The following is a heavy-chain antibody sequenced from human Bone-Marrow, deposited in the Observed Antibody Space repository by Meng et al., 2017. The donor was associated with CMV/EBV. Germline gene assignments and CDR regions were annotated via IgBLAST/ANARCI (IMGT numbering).Heavy chain of an antibody. Sequence: GSLRLSCTVSGGSISSSSYYWGWIRQPPGKGLEWIGYIYYSGSTNYNPSLKSRVTISVDTSKNQFSLKLSSVTAADTAVYYCARAAYYYDSSGPYYFDYWGQGTLVTVSS. CDR2: IYYSGST. J-gene: IGHJ4*02. CDR3: ARAAYYYDSSGPYYFDY. D-gene: IGHD3-22*01. CDR1: GGSISSSSYY. V-gene: IGHV4-61*05.